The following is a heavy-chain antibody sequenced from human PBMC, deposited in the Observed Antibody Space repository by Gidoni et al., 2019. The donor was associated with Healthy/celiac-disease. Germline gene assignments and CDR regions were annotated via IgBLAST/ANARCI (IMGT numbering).Heavy chain of an antibody. Sequence: VQLVQSGAEVKQPGSSVKVSCKASGGTFSSYASSWGRQAPGQGLEWVGGIIPSFGTANYAQKFQGSVTITADEATSTAYMELSSLRSEDTAVYYWAIRVVVPAAMPTPYYYYGMDVWGQGTTVTVSS. CDR3: AIRVVVPAAMPTPYYYYGMDV. J-gene: IGHJ6*02. D-gene: IGHD2-2*01. CDR1: GGTFSSYA. V-gene: IGHV1-69*01. CDR2: IIPSFGTA.